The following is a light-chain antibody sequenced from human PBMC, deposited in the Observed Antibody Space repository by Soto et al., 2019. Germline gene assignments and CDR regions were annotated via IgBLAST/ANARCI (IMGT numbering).Light chain of an antibody. CDR3: QQLNTYPLT. CDR2: AAS. V-gene: IGKV1-16*01. J-gene: IGKJ4*01. CDR1: QAIRND. Sequence: DIQMTQSPSSVSASVGDRVTITCRASQAIRNDLAWFQQKPGKAPKSLIYAASNLQSGVPSRFSGSGSGTDFTLTIRSLQPADFATYYCQQLNTYPLTCGGGTKVDI.